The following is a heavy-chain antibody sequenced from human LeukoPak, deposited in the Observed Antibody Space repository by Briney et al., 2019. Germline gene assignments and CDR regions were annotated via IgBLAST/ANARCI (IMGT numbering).Heavy chain of an antibody. D-gene: IGHD3-9*01. Sequence: SETLSLTCTVSGGSISSGDYYWSWIRQPPGKGLAWIGYIYYSRSTHYNPSLKSRVTISVDTSKNQFSLKLSSVTAADTAVYYCAREGGAGFYDILTGSQGTYHYGMDVWGQGTTVTVSS. V-gene: IGHV4-30-4*01. J-gene: IGHJ6*02. CDR2: IYYSRST. CDR1: GGSISSGDYY. CDR3: AREGGAGFYDILTGSQGTYHYGMDV.